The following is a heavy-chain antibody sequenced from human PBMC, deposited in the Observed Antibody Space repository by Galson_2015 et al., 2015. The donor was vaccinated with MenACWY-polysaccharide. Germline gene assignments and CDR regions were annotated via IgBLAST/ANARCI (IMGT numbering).Heavy chain of an antibody. Sequence: SLRLSCAASGFTFSDHFMDWARQAPGKGLEWVGRTRNKANSYTTEYAASVKGRFTISRDDSKNLLYLQLNSLKIEDTAVYYCTRAWKMGGYYYAMDVWGQGTTVTVSS. CDR3: TRAWKMGGYYYAMDV. CDR2: TRNKANSYTT. D-gene: IGHD3-16*01. V-gene: IGHV3-72*01. J-gene: IGHJ6*02. CDR1: GFTFSDHF.